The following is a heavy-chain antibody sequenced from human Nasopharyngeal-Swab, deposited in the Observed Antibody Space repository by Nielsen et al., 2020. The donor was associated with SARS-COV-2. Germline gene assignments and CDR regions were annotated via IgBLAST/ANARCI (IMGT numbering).Heavy chain of an antibody. Sequence: GESLKISCAASGFTFSSYAMHWVRQAPGKGLEWVAVISYDGSNKYYADSVKGRFTISRDNSKNTLYLQMNSLRAEDTAVYYCAKAETDTIPFDYWGQGTLVTVSS. D-gene: IGHD2-2*02. CDR2: ISYDGSNK. V-gene: IGHV3-30*04. J-gene: IGHJ4*02. CDR3: AKAETDTIPFDY. CDR1: GFTFSSYA.